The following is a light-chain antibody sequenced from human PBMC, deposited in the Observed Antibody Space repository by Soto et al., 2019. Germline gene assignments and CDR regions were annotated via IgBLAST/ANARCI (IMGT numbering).Light chain of an antibody. CDR2: GAS. Sequence: EIVLMQSPDTLSLSPGERDTLSCRASETISSHYIAWYQQKPGQAPRLLIFGASTRATGIPDRFSGSWSGTDFTLTISRLEPEDFAVYYCQNFGDSPFTFGPWTKVDIK. CDR3: QNFGDSPFT. CDR1: ETISSHY. J-gene: IGKJ3*01. V-gene: IGKV3-20*01.